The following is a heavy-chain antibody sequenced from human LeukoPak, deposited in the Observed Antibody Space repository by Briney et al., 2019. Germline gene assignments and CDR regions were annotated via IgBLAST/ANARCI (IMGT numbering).Heavy chain of an antibody. V-gene: IGHV3-21*01. D-gene: IGHD3-10*01. Sequence: PGGSLRLSCAASGFTFSSYSMNWVRQAPGKGLEWVSSISSSSSYIYYADSVKGRFTISRDNAKNSLYLQMNSLRAEDTAVYYCARGGVTMVRGAIRGDYFDHWGQGTLVTVSS. CDR3: ARGGVTMVRGAIRGDYFDH. CDR1: GFTFSSYS. J-gene: IGHJ4*02. CDR2: ISSSSSYI.